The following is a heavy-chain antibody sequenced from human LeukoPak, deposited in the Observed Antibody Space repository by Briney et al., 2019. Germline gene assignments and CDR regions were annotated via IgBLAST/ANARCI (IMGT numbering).Heavy chain of an antibody. J-gene: IGHJ4*02. CDR2: IYHSGST. V-gene: IGHV4-30-2*01. CDR1: GGSISSGGYS. Sequence: PSETLSLTCAVSGGSISSGGYSWSWIRQPPGKGLEWLGYIYHSGSTYYNPSLKSRVTISVDRSKNQFSLKLSSVTAADTAVYYCASVPGYYYDSSGYYYVGNYFDYWGQGTLVTVSS. CDR3: ASVPGYYYDSSGYYYVGNYFDY. D-gene: IGHD3-22*01.